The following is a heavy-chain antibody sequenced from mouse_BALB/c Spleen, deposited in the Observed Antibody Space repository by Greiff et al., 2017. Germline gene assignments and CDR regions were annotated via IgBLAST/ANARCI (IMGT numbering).Heavy chain of an antibody. V-gene: IGHV1-15*01. J-gene: IGHJ3*01. CDR1: GYTFTDYE. CDR3: TRFPLTKGGAY. CDR2: IDPETGGT. D-gene: IGHD1-3*01. Sequence: QVQLKESGAELVRPGASVTLSCKASGYTFTDYEMHWVKQTPVHGLEWIGAIDPETGGTAYNQKFKGKATLTADKSSSTAYMELRSLTSEDSAVYYCTRFPLTKGGAYWGQGTLVTGSA.